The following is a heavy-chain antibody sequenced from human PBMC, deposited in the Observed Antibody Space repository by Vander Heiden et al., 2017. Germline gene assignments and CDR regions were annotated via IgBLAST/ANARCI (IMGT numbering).Heavy chain of an antibody. CDR3: ARHDRVSNRAGSFDY. V-gene: IGHV4-39*01. Sequence: QLHLQEPGPGLLKPPETLSLTCTLSVDSISGNSSYWGWIRQPPGKGLEWIGSLHYRGTAFYNPSLKSRVPISADTSNSQFSLKLSSVSAADMAVYYCARHDRVSNRAGSFDYWGQGTLVTVSS. CDR1: VDSISGNSSY. CDR2: LHYRGTA. D-gene: IGHD2-15*01. J-gene: IGHJ4*02.